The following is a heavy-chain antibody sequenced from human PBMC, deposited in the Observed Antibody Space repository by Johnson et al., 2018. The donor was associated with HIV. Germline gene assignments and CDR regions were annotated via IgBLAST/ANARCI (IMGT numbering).Heavy chain of an antibody. J-gene: IGHJ3*02. V-gene: IGHV3-30*04. CDR3: ARAEQLAGGAFDI. D-gene: IGHD6-6*01. CDR1: GFTFSSYA. CDR2: ISYDGSNK. Sequence: HVQLVESGGGVVQPGRSLRLSCAASGFTFSSYAMHWVRQAPGKGLEWVAVISYDGSNKYYADSVTGRFTISRDNSKNTLYLQMNSLRAEDTAVYYCARAEQLAGGAFDIWGQGTMVTVSS.